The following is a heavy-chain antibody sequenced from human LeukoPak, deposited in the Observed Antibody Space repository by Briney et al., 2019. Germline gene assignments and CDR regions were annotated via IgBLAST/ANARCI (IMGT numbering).Heavy chain of an antibody. CDR2: ISSGGDNT. CDR1: GFTFSSYA. Sequence: QAGGSRRLSCAAPGFTFSSYAMSWVRQAPGKGLEWVSAISSGGDNTYYADSVKGRLTISRDNSKNTLYVQMTSLRAEDTAVYYCAREDATMVLSLDYWGQGALVTVSS. CDR3: AREDATMVLSLDY. V-gene: IGHV3-23*01. J-gene: IGHJ4*02. D-gene: IGHD5-18*01.